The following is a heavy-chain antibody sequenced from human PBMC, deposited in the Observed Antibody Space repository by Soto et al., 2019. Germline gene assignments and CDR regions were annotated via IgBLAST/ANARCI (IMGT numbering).Heavy chain of an antibody. V-gene: IGHV1-2*02. CDR1: GDTFTSYS. D-gene: IGHD2-2*01. CDR2: INPNSGGT. Sequence: ASVKVSCKASGDTFTSYSMLWVRQAPGQGLELMGWINPNSGGTNYAQKFQGRVTMTTDTSISTAYMELSRLRSDDTAVYYCARGPDILVVAAAEVDDWGQGTLVTVYS. CDR3: ARGPDILVVAAAEVDD. J-gene: IGHJ4*02.